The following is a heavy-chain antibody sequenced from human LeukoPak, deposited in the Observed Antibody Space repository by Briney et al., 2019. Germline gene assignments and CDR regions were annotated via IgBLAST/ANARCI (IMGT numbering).Heavy chain of an antibody. CDR3: ARVFEQWLVDYYFDY. CDR2: INAGNGNT. V-gene: IGHV1-3*01. J-gene: IGHJ4*02. CDR1: GYTFTSYA. D-gene: IGHD6-19*01. Sequence: GASVKVSCKASGYTFTSYAMHWVRQAPGQRLEWMGWINAGNGNTKYSQKFQGRVTITRDTSASTAYMELSSLRSEDTAVYYCARVFEQWLVDYYFDYWGQGTLVTVSS.